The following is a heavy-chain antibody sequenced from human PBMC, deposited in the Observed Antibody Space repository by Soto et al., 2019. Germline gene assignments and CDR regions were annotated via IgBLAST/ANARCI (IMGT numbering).Heavy chain of an antibody. J-gene: IGHJ6*02. D-gene: IGHD3-16*01. CDR2: INQDGSGK. Sequence: QSGGSLRLSCAASGLTFSDSWMDWARQVPGKGPEWVANINQDGSGKNYVDSVKGRFTISRDNAKNSLYLQMNSLRAEDTAVYYCASLGRHGWGQGTTVTVS. CDR3: ASLGRHG. V-gene: IGHV3-7*01. CDR1: GLTFSDSW.